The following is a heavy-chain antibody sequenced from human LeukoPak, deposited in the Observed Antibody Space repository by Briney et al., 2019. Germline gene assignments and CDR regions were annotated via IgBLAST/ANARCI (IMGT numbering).Heavy chain of an antibody. J-gene: IGHJ5*02. V-gene: IGHV1-24*01. CDR2: FDPEDGET. CDR1: GYTLTELS. Sequence: GASVKVSCKVSGYTLTELSMHWVRQAPGKGLEWMGGFDPEDGETIYAQKFQGRVTMTEDTSTDTAYMELSSLRSEDTAVYYCATLDQPYEITMIVAAFDPWGQGTLVTVSS. CDR3: ATLDQPYEITMIVAAFDP. D-gene: IGHD3-22*01.